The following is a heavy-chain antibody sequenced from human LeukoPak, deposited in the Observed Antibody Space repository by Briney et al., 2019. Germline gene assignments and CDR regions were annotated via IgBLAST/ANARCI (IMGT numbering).Heavy chain of an antibody. D-gene: IGHD2-15*01. CDR3: ARNLLLDV. V-gene: IGHV3-33*01. J-gene: IGHJ6*02. Sequence: GRSLRLSCAASGITFSSYGMHWVRQAPGKGLEWVAVIWYDGSNKYYADSVKGRFTISRDNSKNTLYLQMNSLRVEDTAVYYCARNLLLDVWGQGTTVTVSS. CDR2: IWYDGSNK. CDR1: GITFSSYG.